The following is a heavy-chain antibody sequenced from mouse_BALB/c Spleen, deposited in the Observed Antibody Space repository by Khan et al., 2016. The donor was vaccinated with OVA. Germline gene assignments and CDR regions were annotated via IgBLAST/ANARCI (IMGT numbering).Heavy chain of an antibody. CDR3: VRGGKFAH. CDR2: ISTNYGDA. V-gene: IGHV1S137*01. J-gene: IGHJ3*01. CDR1: GYTFTDYA. Sequence: QVQLQQSGAELVRPGVSVKISCKASGYTFTDYAMHWVKQRHAKSLEWIGVISTNYGDADYNQKFQGKASMTVDRSSSTVYMELARLTSEDSAIYYCVRGGKFAHWGQGTLVTVSA. D-gene: IGHD1-1*02.